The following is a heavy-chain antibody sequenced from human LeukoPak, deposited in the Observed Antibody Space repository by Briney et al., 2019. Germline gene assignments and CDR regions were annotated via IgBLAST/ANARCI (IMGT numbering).Heavy chain of an antibody. Sequence: PSETLSLTCTVSGGSISSSSYYWGWIRQPPGKGLEWIGSIYYSGSTYYNPSLKSRVTISVDTSKNQFSLKLSSVTAADTAVYYCARSGRFWSGYYLYFDYWGQGTLVTVSS. CDR3: ARSGRFWSGYYLYFDY. CDR2: IYYSGST. D-gene: IGHD3-3*01. V-gene: IGHV4-39*01. CDR1: GGSISSSSYY. J-gene: IGHJ4*02.